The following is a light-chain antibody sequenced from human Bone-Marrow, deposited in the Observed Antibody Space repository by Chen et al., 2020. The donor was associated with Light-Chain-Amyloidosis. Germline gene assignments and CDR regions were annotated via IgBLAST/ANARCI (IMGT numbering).Light chain of an antibody. CDR3: QQYYSTPYT. CDR2: WAS. CDR1: ESLLYRSNNQNY. Sequence: DIVMTQSPDSLAVSLGERATINCKSSESLLYRSNNQNYLGWYQQKPGQSPKLLMYWASTRESGVPDRFSGSGSGTDFTLTISSLQAEDVAVYYCQQYYSTPYTVGQGTKLEIQ. V-gene: IGKV4-1*01. J-gene: IGKJ2*01.